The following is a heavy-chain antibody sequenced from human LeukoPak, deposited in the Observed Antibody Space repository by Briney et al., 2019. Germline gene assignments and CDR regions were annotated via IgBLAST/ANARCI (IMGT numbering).Heavy chain of an antibody. J-gene: IGHJ3*02. V-gene: IGHV1-18*01. CDR3: AGEGGVGATSFDAFDI. D-gene: IGHD1-26*01. CDR2: IIAYNGTT. Sequence: ASVKVSCKASGYTFTSYGISWVRQAPGQGLEWMGWIIAYNGTTNYAQKLQGRATMTTDTSTSTAYMELRSLRSDDTAVYYCAGEGGVGATSFDAFDIWGQGTMVTVSS. CDR1: GYTFTSYG.